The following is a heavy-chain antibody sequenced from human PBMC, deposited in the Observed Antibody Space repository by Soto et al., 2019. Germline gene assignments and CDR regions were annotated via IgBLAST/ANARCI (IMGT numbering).Heavy chain of an antibody. J-gene: IGHJ4*02. V-gene: IGHV3-74*01. CDR1: GFTFSIYW. Sequence: GGSLRLSCAASGFTFSIYWMHWVRQAPGKGLVWVSRIHTDGGITNYADSVKGRFTISRDNAKNTLFLQMNSLRVDDTAVYYCARAIADTSGCSRYFEYWGQGT. CDR2: IHTDGGIT. CDR3: ARAIADTSGCSRYFEY. D-gene: IGHD6-19*01.